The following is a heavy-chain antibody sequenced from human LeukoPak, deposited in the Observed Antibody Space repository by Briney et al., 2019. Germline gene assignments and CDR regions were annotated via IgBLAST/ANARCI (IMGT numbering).Heavy chain of an antibody. CDR1: GFTVSSNY. J-gene: IGHJ5*02. D-gene: IGHD6-19*01. Sequence: GSLRLSCAASGFTVSSNYMSWVRQPPGKGLEWIGSIYYSGSTYYNPSLKSRVTISVDTSKNQFSLKLSSVTAADTAVYYCARDLQWAGTGWFDPWGQGTLVTVSS. CDR2: IYYSGST. CDR3: ARDLQWAGTGWFDP. V-gene: IGHV4-39*07.